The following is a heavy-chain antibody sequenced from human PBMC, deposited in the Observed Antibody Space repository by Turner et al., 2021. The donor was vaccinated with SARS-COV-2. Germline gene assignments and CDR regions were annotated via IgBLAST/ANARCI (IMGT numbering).Heavy chain of an antibody. J-gene: IGHJ6*02. Sequence: QVQLVQSGAEVKNPGSSVKVSCKTSGGTFSSYAFSWVRQAPGQGLEWMGGIFPIVRTSKYVQKFQGRVTITADESTSTVDMDLSGLTSDDTAVYFCARGLHDYAKYGLDVWGQGTSVTVSS. V-gene: IGHV1-69*01. CDR3: ARGLHDYAKYGLDV. CDR2: IFPIVRTS. CDR1: GGTFSSYA. D-gene: IGHD4-17*01.